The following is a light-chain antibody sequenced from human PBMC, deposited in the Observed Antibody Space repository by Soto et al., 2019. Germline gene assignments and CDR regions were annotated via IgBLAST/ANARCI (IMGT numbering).Light chain of an antibody. J-gene: IGKJ2*01. Sequence: DFQMTQSPSSLSASVGDRVTISCRTSQSINTFLYWFQQTPGKAPKLLIYAASNLQSGVPSRFSGSGSGTDFTLTISSLQPEDFATYFCHQSYFTPPTFGQGTKVEI. V-gene: IGKV1-39*01. CDR2: AAS. CDR1: QSINTF. CDR3: HQSYFTPPT.